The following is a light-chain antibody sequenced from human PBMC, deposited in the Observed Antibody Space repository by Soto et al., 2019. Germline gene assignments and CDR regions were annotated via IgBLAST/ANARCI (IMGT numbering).Light chain of an antibody. CDR2: GNN. V-gene: IGLV1-40*01. CDR3: RSYDSSLSGSRV. J-gene: IGLJ2*01. Sequence: QSVLTQPPSVSGAPGQRVTISCTGSSSNIGAGYDVHWYQQLPGTAPKLLIYGNNNRPSGVPDRFSGSKSGTSASLAITGLQAEDEADYYCRSYDSSLSGSRVFGGGTKVTVL. CDR1: SSNIGAGYD.